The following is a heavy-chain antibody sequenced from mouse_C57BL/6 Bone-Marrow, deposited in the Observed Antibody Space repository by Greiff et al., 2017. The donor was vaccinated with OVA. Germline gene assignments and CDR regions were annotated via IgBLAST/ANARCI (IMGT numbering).Heavy chain of an antibody. Sequence: QVTLKESGPGILQPSQTLSLTCSFSGFSLSTFGMGVGWIRQPSGKGLEWLAHIWWDDDKYYNPALKSRLTISKDTSKNQVFLKIANVDTADTATYYCARMRDYYGSSHPFAYWGQGTLVTVSA. J-gene: IGHJ3*01. CDR2: IWWDDDK. D-gene: IGHD1-1*01. CDR1: GFSLSTFGMG. CDR3: ARMRDYYGSSHPFAY. V-gene: IGHV8-8*01.